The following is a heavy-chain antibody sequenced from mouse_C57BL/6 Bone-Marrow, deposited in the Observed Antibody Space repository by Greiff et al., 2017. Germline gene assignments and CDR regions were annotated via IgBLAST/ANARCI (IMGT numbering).Heavy chain of an antibody. CDR3: ARSGYSKRAMDY. J-gene: IGHJ4*01. V-gene: IGHV1-63*01. CDR1: GYTFTNYW. Sequence: QVHVKQSGAELVRPGTSVKMSCKASGYTFTNYWIGWAKQRPGHGLEWIGDIYPGGGYTNYNEKFKGKATLTADKSSSTAYMQFSSLTSEDSAIYYCARSGYSKRAMDYWGQGTSVTVSS. D-gene: IGHD2-5*01. CDR2: IYPGGGYT.